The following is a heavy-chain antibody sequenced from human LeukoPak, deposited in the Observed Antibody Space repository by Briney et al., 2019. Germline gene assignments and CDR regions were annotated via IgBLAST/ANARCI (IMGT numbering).Heavy chain of an antibody. CDR2: IYTSGST. D-gene: IGHD1-26*01. V-gene: IGHV4-4*07. CDR3: ARDRDNVGVFDP. Sequence: PSETLSLTCTVSGASISSYYWSWIRQPAGKGLEWIGRIYTSGSTNYNPSLKSRVTMSLDTSRNQFSLKPTSVTAADTAMYYCARDRDNVGVFDPWGQGTLVTVSS. J-gene: IGHJ5*02. CDR1: GASISSYY.